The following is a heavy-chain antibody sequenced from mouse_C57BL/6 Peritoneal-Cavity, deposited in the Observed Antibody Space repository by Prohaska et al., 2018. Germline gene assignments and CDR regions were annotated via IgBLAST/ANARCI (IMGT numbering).Heavy chain of an antibody. J-gene: IGHJ3*01. CDR3: ARDRDYGSSLAWFAY. D-gene: IGHD1-1*01. CDR2: IYPGDGET. Sequence: QVQLQQYGAELVKRGASGKISCKASGYAVSSSWMNWVKQRPGKGLEWNGRIYPGDGETKYKGKFKGKATRTADESSCTAYMHLSSLTSDDSVVYFCARDRDYGSSLAWFAYWRYAPLVTVSA. V-gene: IGHV1-82*01. CDR1: GYAVSSSW.